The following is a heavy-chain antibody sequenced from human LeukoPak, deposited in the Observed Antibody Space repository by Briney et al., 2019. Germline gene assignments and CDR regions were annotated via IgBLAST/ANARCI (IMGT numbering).Heavy chain of an antibody. CDR3: ARCGSSSYYYYYMDV. D-gene: IGHD6-13*01. V-gene: IGHV3-11*04. CDR2: ISSSGSTI. J-gene: IGHJ6*03. CDR1: GFTFRDYY. Sequence: PGGSLRLSCAASGFTFRDYYLGWIRQAPGKGLGWVSYISSSGSTIYYADSVKGRFTISRDNAKNSLYLQMNSLRAEDTAGYYCARCGSSSYYYYYMDVWGKGTTVTVSS.